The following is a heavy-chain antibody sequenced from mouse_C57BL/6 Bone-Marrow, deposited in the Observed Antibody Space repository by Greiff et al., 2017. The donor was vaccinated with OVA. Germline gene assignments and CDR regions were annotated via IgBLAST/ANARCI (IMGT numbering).Heavy chain of an antibody. CDR1: GYAFSSSW. D-gene: IGHD2-4*01. Sequence: VQLQESGPELVKPGASVKISCKASGYAFSSSWMNWVKQRPGKGLEWIGRIYPGDGDTNYNGKFKGKATLTADKSSSTAYMQLSSLTSEDSAVYFCARRIDYDEYYYAMDYWGQGTSVTVSS. V-gene: IGHV1-82*01. CDR3: ARRIDYDEYYYAMDY. J-gene: IGHJ4*01. CDR2: IYPGDGDT.